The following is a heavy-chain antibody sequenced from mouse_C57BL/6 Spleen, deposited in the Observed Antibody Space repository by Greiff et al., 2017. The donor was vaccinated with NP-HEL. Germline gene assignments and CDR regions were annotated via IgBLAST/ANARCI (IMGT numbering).Heavy chain of an antibody. Sequence: VQLQQSGPGLVQPSQSLSITCTVSGFSLTSYGVHWVRQSPGKGLEWLGVIWSGGSTDYNAAFISRLSISKDNSKSQVFFKMNSQQADDTAIYYCARDGNCLDYWGQGTTLTVSS. J-gene: IGHJ2*01. D-gene: IGHD2-1*01. CDR2: IWSGGST. V-gene: IGHV2-2*01. CDR3: ARDGNCLDY. CDR1: GFSLTSYG.